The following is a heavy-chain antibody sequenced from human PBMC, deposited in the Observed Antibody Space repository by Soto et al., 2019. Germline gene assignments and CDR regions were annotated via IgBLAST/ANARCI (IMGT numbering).Heavy chain of an antibody. CDR2: INPNGGNT. J-gene: IGHJ4*02. V-gene: IGHV1-46*01. D-gene: IGHD3-10*01. CDR1: GYTFASHY. Sequence: QVQLVQSRAEVKKPGASVKVSCQASGYTFASHYIHWVRQDPGQGLAWMGVINPNGGNTRYAQRLQDILTLTTDTPTNTVYLDLSSLSSDDTAFYYCGRDTSGFDYWGQGTLVTVSS. CDR3: GRDTSGFDY.